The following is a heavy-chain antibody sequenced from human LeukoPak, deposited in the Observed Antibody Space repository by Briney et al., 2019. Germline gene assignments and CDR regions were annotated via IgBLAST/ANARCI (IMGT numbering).Heavy chain of an antibody. CDR3: ARHPPVYRYPALDYFQH. V-gene: IGHV4-34*01. CDR1: VGSLSGYY. CDR2: INHSGST. J-gene: IGHJ1*01. D-gene: IGHD5-18*01. Sequence: SETLSLTCTVYVGSLSGYYWSWIRQPPGKGLEWFGEINHSGSTNYNPSLKSRVTISVDTSKNQFSLKLSSVTAADTAVYYCARHPPVYRYPALDYFQHWGQGTLVTVSS.